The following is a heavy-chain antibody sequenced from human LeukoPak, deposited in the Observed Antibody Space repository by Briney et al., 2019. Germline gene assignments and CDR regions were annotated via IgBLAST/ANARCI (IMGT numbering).Heavy chain of an antibody. V-gene: IGHV3-23*01. CDR1: GFTFRSHA. J-gene: IGHJ4*02. CDR2: IYENGGTT. CDR3: AKDFRIGYSAHFDY. Sequence: GGSLRLSCVGSGFTFRSHAMSWVRQAPEKGLEFVSGIYENGGTTYYADSVKGRFSISRDNSKNTLYLQMDSLRGEDTAVYCCAKDFRIGYSAHFDYWGQGALVTVPS. D-gene: IGHD2-21*01.